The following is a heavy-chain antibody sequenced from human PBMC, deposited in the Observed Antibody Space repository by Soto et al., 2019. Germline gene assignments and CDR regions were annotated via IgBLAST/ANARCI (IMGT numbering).Heavy chain of an antibody. CDR1: GYTFTGYY. CDR3: ARALTGVFDHYYYGMDG. CDR2: SKPNSGDT. D-gene: IGHD1-1*01. J-gene: IGHJ6*02. Sequence: SVEVSCKASGYTFTGYYMHWVRHAPGQGLEWIGWSKPNSGDTNYAPKFQGRVTRTRATSISSSYMQLSRLIANDTGAFYCARALTGVFDHYYYGMDGCRQGHTVT. V-gene: IGHV1-2*02.